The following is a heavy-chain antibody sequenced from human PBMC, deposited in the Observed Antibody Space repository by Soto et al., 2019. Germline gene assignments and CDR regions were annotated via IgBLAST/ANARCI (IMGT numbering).Heavy chain of an antibody. Sequence: PSPTLSLTCAISGDSVSSNSAAWNWVRQSPSRGLEWLGRTYYRSKWNNDYAVSVKRRITINPDTSKNQFSLQLSSVTPEDTAVYYCASEGADSSSWYFNYCGQGTLGTVSS. CDR1: GDSVSSNSAA. J-gene: IGHJ4*02. D-gene: IGHD6-13*01. CDR3: ASEGADSSSWYFNY. V-gene: IGHV6-1*01. CDR2: TYYRSKWNN.